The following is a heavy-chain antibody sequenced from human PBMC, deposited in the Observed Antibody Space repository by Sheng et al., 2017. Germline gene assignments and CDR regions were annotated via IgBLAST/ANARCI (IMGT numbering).Heavy chain of an antibody. Sequence: QVQLVQSGAEVKKPGSSVKVSCKASGGTFSSYAISWVRQAPGQGFEWMGGIIPILGIANYAQKFQGRVTITADKSTSTAYMELSSLRSEDTAVYYCARERWGYGGNQRALDYWGQGTLVTVSS. J-gene: IGHJ4*02. V-gene: IGHV1-69*10. CDR2: IIPILGIA. CDR3: ARERWGYGGNQRALDY. CDR1: GGTFSSYA. D-gene: IGHD2-15*01.